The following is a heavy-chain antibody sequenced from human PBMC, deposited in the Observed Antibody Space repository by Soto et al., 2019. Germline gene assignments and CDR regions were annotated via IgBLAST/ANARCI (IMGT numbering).Heavy chain of an antibody. D-gene: IGHD3-10*01. CDR1: GYTFTSYY. CDR2: INPSGGST. J-gene: IGHJ5*02. CDR3: ARDVTMVRGVIITNWFDP. V-gene: IGHV1-46*01. Sequence: ASVKVSCKASGYTFTSYYMHWVRQAPGQGLEWMGIINPSGGSTSYAQKFQGRVTMTRDTSTSTVYMELSSLRSDDTAVYYCARDVTMVRGVIITNWFDPWGQGTLVTVSS.